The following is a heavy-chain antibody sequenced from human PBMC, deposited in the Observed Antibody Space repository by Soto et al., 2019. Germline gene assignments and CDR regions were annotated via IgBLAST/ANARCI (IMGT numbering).Heavy chain of an antibody. CDR3: ARDKSITMVPDY. V-gene: IGHV3-74*01. J-gene: IGHJ4*02. Sequence: GGSLRLSCATSGCTFSSYWMHWVRQAPGKGPVWVSHINIDGTGTTYADSVKGRFTVSRDNAKNTLYLQMNSLRAEDTAVYYCARDKSITMVPDYWGQGTLVTVSS. CDR2: INIDGTGT. D-gene: IGHD3-10*01. CDR1: GCTFSSYW.